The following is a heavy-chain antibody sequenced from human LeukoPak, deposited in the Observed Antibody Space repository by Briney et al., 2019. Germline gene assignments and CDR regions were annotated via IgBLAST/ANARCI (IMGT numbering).Heavy chain of an antibody. J-gene: IGHJ6*03. D-gene: IGHD3-10*01. CDR3: ARLVRAFRYYYYYYYMDV. CDR2: MNPNSGNT. Sequence: ASVKVSCKASGYTFTSYDINWVRQATGQGLEWMGWMNPNSGNTGYAQKFQGRVTMTRSTSISTAYMELSSLRSEDTAVYYCARLVRAFRYYYYYYYMDVWGKGTTVTISS. CDR1: GYTFTSYD. V-gene: IGHV1-8*01.